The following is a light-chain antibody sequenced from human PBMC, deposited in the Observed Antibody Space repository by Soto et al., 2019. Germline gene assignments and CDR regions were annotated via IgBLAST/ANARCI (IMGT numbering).Light chain of an antibody. J-gene: IGLJ3*02. CDR1: SSDVGAYNY. V-gene: IGLV2-14*01. CDR3: RSYTSSSTWV. Sequence: QSALTQPASVSGSPGQSITISCTGTSSDVGAYNYVSWYQQHPGKDPKLMISDVSDRPSGVSNRFSGSKSGNTASLTISGLQAEDEADYYCRSYTSSSTWVFGGGTKLTVL. CDR2: DVS.